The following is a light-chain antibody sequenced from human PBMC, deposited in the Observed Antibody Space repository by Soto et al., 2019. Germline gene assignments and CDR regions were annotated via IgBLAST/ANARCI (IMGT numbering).Light chain of an antibody. V-gene: IGKV3-20*01. J-gene: IGKJ2*01. CDR3: QQYGRSPPFT. Sequence: EIVLTRSPGTLSLSPGERATLSCRASQSVSSTYIAWYPQTPGQAPRLLIYGASSRATGIPDRFSGSGSGTDFTLTISRLEPEDFAVYFCQQYGRSPPFTFGQGTKVEIK. CDR1: QSVSSTY. CDR2: GAS.